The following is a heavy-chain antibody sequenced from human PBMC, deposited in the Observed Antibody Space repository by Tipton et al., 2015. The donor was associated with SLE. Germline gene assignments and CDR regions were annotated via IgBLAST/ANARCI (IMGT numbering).Heavy chain of an antibody. CDR2: IYYSGST. Sequence: LRLSCTVSGGSISTYYWSWIRQPPGKGLEWIGYIYYSGSTNYNPSLKSRVTISVDTSKDQFSLKLSSVTAADTAVYSCARGSGWPHWYFDLWGRGTLVTVSS. V-gene: IGHV4-59*01. CDR3: ARGSGWPHWYFDL. CDR1: GGSISTYY. J-gene: IGHJ2*01. D-gene: IGHD6-19*01.